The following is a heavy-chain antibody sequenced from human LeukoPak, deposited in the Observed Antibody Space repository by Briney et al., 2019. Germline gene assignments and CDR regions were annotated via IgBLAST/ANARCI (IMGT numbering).Heavy chain of an antibody. Sequence: KTSQTLSLTCTVSGGSISSGGYYWSWIRQPPGKGLEWIGYIYHSGSTHYNSSLKSRLTISVDTSKNQFSLELSSVTAADTAVYYCARGLRGIMIRGAITDLNWFDAWGQGTLVIVSS. J-gene: IGHJ5*02. V-gene: IGHV4-30-4*08. CDR3: ARGLRGIMIRGAITDLNWFDA. CDR1: GGSISSGGYY. D-gene: IGHD3-10*01. CDR2: IYHSGST.